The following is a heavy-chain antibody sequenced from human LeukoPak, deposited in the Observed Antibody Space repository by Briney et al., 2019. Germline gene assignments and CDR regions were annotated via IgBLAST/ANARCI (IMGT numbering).Heavy chain of an antibody. J-gene: IGHJ4*02. CDR2: ISHDGGNK. CDR3: ARSRQAPAYFDWLFMGGYFDY. CDR1: GFALSTYG. V-gene: IGHV3-30*03. Sequence: AGSLRVSCAASGFALSTYGMYWVRQPPGKGLECMAVISHDGGNKFYADSVKGRFTISSDNSKNTLYLQMNSLIAEDTTAYYCARSRQAPAYFDWLFMGGYFDYWGQGTLVTVSS. D-gene: IGHD3-9*01.